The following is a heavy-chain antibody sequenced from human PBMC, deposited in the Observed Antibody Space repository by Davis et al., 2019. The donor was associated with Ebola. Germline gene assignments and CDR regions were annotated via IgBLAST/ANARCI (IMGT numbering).Heavy chain of an antibody. CDR3: VADYFDY. Sequence: GGSLRLSCIASEFTFSTFGMHWVRQAPGKGLEWVAFMKSDGTDKYNADSVEGRFTISRDNSKNTLVLQMNSLRPEDTAVYYCVADYFDYWGQGTLVTVSS. V-gene: IGHV3-30*02. CDR1: EFTFSTFG. J-gene: IGHJ4*02. CDR2: MKSDGTDK.